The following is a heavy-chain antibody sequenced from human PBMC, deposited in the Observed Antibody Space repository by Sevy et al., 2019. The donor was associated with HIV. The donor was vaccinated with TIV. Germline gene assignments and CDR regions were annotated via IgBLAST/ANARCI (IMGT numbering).Heavy chain of an antibody. CDR1: GFTFSSYA. J-gene: IGHJ4*02. Sequence: GGSLRLSCEASGFTFSSYAMSWVRQAPGKGLEWVSGISDSGGSTYYADSVKRRFTISRDNSKNTLYLQMNSLRAEDTAVYYCAIRRRDSSGYYFDYWGQGTLVTVSS. V-gene: IGHV3-23*01. CDR3: AIRRRDSSGYYFDY. CDR2: ISDSGGST. D-gene: IGHD3-22*01.